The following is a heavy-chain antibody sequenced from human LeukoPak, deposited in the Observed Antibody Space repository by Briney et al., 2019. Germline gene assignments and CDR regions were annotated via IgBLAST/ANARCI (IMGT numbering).Heavy chain of an antibody. V-gene: IGHV3-64D*06. CDR2: ISSNGGSS. CDR1: GFTFSSYA. CDR3: VKGVVVVTARAFDY. Sequence: VSLRLSCSASGFTFSSYAMHWVRQAPGKGLEYVSVISSNGGSSYYADSVKGRFTISRDNSKNTLYLQMSSLRAEGTAVYYCVKGVVVVTARAFDYWGQGTLVTVSS. J-gene: IGHJ4*02. D-gene: IGHD2-21*02.